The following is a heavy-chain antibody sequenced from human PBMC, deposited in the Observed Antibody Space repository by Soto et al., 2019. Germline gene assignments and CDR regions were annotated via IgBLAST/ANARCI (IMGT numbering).Heavy chain of an antibody. D-gene: IGHD4-17*01. CDR2: IWYDGSNK. CDR1: GFTFSSYG. V-gene: IGHV3-33*01. CDR3: ARDDYGDYFAFDI. Sequence: GSLRLSCAASGFTFSSYGMHWVRQAPGKGLEWVAVIWYDGSNKYYADSVKDRFTISRDNSKNTLYLQMNSLRAEDTAVYYCARDDYGDYFAFDIWGQGTMVTVSS. J-gene: IGHJ3*02.